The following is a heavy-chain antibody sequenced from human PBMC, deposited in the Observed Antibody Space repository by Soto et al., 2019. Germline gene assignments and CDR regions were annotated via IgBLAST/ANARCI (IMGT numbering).Heavy chain of an antibody. Sequence: GASVKVSCKASGGTFDNYAVSWVRQAPGQGLEWMGGIIPMFETVNYARRFQGRLTIAADESTSTAYMELTSLTSADTAIYFCARGLRTGNYGMDVWGQGTTVTVSS. CDR3: ARGLRTGNYGMDV. CDR1: GGTFDNYA. V-gene: IGHV1-69*13. CDR2: IIPMFETV. D-gene: IGHD2-15*01. J-gene: IGHJ6*02.